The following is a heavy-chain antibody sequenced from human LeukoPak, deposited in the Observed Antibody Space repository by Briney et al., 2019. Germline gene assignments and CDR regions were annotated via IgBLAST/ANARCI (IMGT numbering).Heavy chain of an antibody. J-gene: IGHJ6*02. V-gene: IGHV3-23*01. CDR3: AKDSSTSGYYYYDGMDV. CDR2: ISGNGGTT. CDR1: GFTFSSHA. D-gene: IGHD2-2*01. Sequence: PGGSLRLSCAASGFTFSSHAMSWVRQAPGKGLEWVSGISGNGGTTYYADSVKGRFTISRDNSKNTLHLQVTSLRAEDTAVYYCAKDSSTSGYYYYDGMDVWGQGTTVTVSS.